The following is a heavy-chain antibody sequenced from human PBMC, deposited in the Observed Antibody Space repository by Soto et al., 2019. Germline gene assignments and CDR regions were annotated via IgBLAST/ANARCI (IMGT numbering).Heavy chain of an antibody. Sequence: EVQLVESGGGSVQPGGSLRLSCGASGFTFSNSWMHWARQAPEKGLEWVSRINSDGSHTTYADSVKGRFTISRDNAKNTVYLQMNSLIADDTAVYYCTRGPSLVRDTHLGDYWGRGTLVTVSS. CDR1: GFTFSNSW. D-gene: IGHD1-26*01. V-gene: IGHV3-74*01. CDR2: INSDGSHT. CDR3: TRGPSLVRDTHLGDY. J-gene: IGHJ4*02.